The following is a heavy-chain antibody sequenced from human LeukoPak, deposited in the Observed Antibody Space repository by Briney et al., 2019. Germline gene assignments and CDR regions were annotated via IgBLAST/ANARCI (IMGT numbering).Heavy chain of an antibody. CDR2: ISYDGSNK. CDR1: GFTFSSFA. Sequence: GGSLRLSCAASGFTFSSFAMSWVRQAPGKGLEWVAVISYDGSNKYYADSVKGRFTISRDNSKNTLYLQMNSLRAEDTAVYYCAKDENYCSGGSCYSEFYFDYWGQGTLVTVSS. D-gene: IGHD2-15*01. V-gene: IGHV3-30*18. J-gene: IGHJ4*02. CDR3: AKDENYCSGGSCYSEFYFDY.